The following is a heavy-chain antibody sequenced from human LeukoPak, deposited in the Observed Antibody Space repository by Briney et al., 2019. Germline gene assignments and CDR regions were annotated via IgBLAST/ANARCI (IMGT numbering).Heavy chain of an antibody. J-gene: IGHJ4*02. D-gene: IGHD1-26*01. CDR2: IWYDGSNK. CDR3: ARGRSSRAYYFDY. V-gene: IGHV3-33*01. Sequence: PGGSLRLSCAASGFTFSSYGMHWVRQAPGKGLEWVAVIWYDGSNKYYADSVKGRFTISRDNSKNTLYLQMNSLRAEDTAVYYCARGRSSRAYYFDYWGQGTLVTVSS. CDR1: GFTFSSYG.